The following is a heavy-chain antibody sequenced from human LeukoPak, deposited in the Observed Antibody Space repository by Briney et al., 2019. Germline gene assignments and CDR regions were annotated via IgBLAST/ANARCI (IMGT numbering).Heavy chain of an antibody. CDR3: AKAPKGSCRGALCYSFDY. CDR1: GFTVSSNY. J-gene: IGHJ4*02. V-gene: IGHV3-53*01. Sequence: AGGSLRLSCAASGFTVSSNYMSWVRQAPGKGLEWVSVIYSGGSTCYADSVKGRFTISRDNSKNTLYLQMNSLRAEDTAVYYCAKAPKGSCRGALCYSFDYWAQGTLVDVSS. D-gene: IGHD2-15*01. CDR2: IYSGGST.